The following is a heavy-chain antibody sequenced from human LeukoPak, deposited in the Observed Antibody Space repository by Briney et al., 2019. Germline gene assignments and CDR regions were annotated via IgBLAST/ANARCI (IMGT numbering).Heavy chain of an antibody. J-gene: IGHJ3*02. Sequence: GGSLRLSCAASGFTSISYAMSWVRQAPGEGLEGVSAISGSGCSKYYADYVKGRFTISRDNSKNTLYLQMNSLRAEDTAVYYCAKDSGRAAAARDAFDIWGQGTMVTVSS. CDR2: ISGSGCSK. CDR3: AKDSGRAAAARDAFDI. D-gene: IGHD6-13*01. V-gene: IGHV3-23*01. CDR1: GFTSISYA.